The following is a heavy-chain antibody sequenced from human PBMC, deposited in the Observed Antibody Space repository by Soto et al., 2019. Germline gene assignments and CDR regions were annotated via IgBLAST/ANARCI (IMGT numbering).Heavy chain of an antibody. CDR1: GGSISSYY. J-gene: IGHJ4*02. V-gene: IGHV4-59*01. Sequence: QVQLQESGPGLVKPSETLSLTCTVSGGSISSYYWSWIRQPPGKGLEWIGYIYYSGSTKYNPPLKSRVTISVDTSKNQCALKLSSVTAADTAVYDCERENGGYGLWDYWGQGTLVTVSS. CDR3: ERENGGYGLWDY. D-gene: IGHD5-18*01. CDR2: IYYSGST.